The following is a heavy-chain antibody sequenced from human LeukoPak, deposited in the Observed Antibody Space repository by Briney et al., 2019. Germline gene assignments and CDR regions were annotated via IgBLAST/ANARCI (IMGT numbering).Heavy chain of an antibody. CDR1: GFTFSSYA. J-gene: IGHJ3*02. V-gene: IGHV3-23*01. CDR2: ISGSGGST. CDR3: AKDPWEGFDAFDI. Sequence: GGSLRLSCAASGFTFSSYAMSWVRQAPGKGLEWASAISGSGGSTYYADSVKGRFTISRDNSKNTLYLQMNSLRAEDTAVYYCAKDPWEGFDAFDIWGQGTMVTVSS. D-gene: IGHD1-26*01.